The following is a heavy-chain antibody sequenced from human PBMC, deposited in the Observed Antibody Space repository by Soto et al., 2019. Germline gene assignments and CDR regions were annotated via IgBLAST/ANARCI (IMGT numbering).Heavy chain of an antibody. D-gene: IGHD6-13*01. J-gene: IGHJ4*02. Sequence: SETLSLTCTVSGGSISSYYLSWIRQPPGKGLEWIGYIYYSGSTNYNPSLKSRVTISVDTSKNQFSLKLSSVTAADTAVYYCARARSSSWYSYYFDYWGQGTLVTSPQ. CDR3: ARARSSSWYSYYFDY. CDR2: IYYSGST. V-gene: IGHV4-59*01. CDR1: GGSISSYY.